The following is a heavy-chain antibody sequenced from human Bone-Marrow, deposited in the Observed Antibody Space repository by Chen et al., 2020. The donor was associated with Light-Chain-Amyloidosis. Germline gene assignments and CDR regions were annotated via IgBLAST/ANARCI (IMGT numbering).Heavy chain of an antibody. CDR2: IWYDGSNE. V-gene: IGHV3-33*01. J-gene: IGHJ4*02. CDR1: GFNFNYYA. CDR3: AREVVAATSYYDH. D-gene: IGHD2-15*01. Sequence: QVQLVESGGGGVQPGGSLRLSCGASGFNFNYYAMHWVRQAPGKGLEWLAFIWYDGSNENYADSVKGRFTISRDNSKNTVDLQMNSLRVDETAVYYCAREVVAATSYYDHWGQGALVTVSS.